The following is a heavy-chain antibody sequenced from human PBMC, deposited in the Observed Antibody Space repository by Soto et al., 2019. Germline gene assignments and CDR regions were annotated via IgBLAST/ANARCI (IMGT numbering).Heavy chain of an antibody. Sequence: VGSLRLSCAASGFIFSNYGMHWVRQAPGKGLEWVAVISYGGNDKKYAESVKGRFTMSRDNAENSLYLQMSSLRAEDTAVYYCARGSSVYDSSGYAFDFRGQGSLVTVSS. V-gene: IGHV3-30*03. J-gene: IGHJ4*02. D-gene: IGHD3-22*01. CDR1: GFIFSNYG. CDR2: ISYGGNDK. CDR3: ARGSSVYDSSGYAFDF.